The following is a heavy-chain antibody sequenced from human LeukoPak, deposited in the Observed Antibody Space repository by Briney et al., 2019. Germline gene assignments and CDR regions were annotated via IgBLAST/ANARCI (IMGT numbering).Heavy chain of an antibody. Sequence: PGETQSLTCTVSGGSISAYYWNWIRQPPGKGLEWIGYIYYSGSTNYNPSLRSRVTMSVDTSKNQFSLNLSSVTAADTAVYYCARVASWPTGTDYWGQGTLVTVSS. J-gene: IGHJ4*02. D-gene: IGHD1-1*01. CDR1: GGSISAYY. CDR3: ARVASWPTGTDY. CDR2: IYYSGST. V-gene: IGHV4-59*01.